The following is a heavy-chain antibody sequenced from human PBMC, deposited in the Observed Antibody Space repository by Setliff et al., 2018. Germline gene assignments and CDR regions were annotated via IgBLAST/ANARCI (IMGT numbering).Heavy chain of an antibody. V-gene: IGHV3-23*01. J-gene: IGHJ4*02. CDR2: ISGSGGST. CDR1: GFTFSSYA. Sequence: GGLRLSCAASGFTFSSYAMSWVRQAPGKGLEWVSAISGSGGSTYYADSVKGRFTISRDNSQNTLSLQVNSLRAEDTAVYYCAKRPEHVDMYFDYWGQGALVTVSS. CDR3: AKRPEHVDMYFDY.